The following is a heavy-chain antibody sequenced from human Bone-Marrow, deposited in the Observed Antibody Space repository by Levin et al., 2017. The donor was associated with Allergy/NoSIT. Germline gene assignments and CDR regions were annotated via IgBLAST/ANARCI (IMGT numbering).Heavy chain of an antibody. D-gene: IGHD4-23*01. CDR2: IDPSGGAT. CDR3: TRDNRMPVGGTGWFDP. J-gene: IGHJ5*02. CDR1: GYVFATHY. V-gene: IGHV1-46*03. Sequence: PPASVKVSCKTSGYVFATHYMHWVRQAPRQGLEWMGLIDPSGGATTYAQNFQGRVTVTRDASTATVYLELTNLTSEDTGIYYCTRDNRMPVGGTGWFDPWGQGTLVTVFS.